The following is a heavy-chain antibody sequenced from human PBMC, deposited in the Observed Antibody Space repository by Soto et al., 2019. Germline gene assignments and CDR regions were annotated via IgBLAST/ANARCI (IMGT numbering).Heavy chain of an antibody. CDR3: ARDSNLEY. CDR2: ISSSSSTI. V-gene: IGHV3-48*01. Sequence: GGSLRLSCAASGFTFSSYSMNWVRQAPGKGLEWVSYISSSSSTIYYADSVKGRFTISRDNAKNSLYLQMNSLRAEDTAVYYCARDSNLEYWGQGTLVTVSS. J-gene: IGHJ4*02. CDR1: GFTFSSYS.